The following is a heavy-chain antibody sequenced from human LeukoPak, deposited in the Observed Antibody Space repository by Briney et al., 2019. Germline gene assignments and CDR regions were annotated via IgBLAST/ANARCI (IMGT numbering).Heavy chain of an antibody. J-gene: IGHJ4*02. CDR1: GGSFSGYY. CDR3: ARGLRFLGWLRFDY. CDR2: INHSGST. D-gene: IGHD3-3*01. Sequence: SETLSLTCAVYGGSFSGYYWSWIRQPPGKGLEWIGEINHSGSTNYNPSLKSRVTISVDTSKNQFSLKLSSVTAADTAVYYCARGLRFLGWLRFDYWGQGTLVTVSS. V-gene: IGHV4-34*01.